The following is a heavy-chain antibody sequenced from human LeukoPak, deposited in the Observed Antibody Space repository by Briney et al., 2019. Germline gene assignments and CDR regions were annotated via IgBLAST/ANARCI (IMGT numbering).Heavy chain of an antibody. CDR1: GFTFSSYE. Sequence: GGSLRLSCAASGFTFSSYEMNWVRQAPGKGLEWVSYISSSGSTIYYADSVKGRFTISRDNAKNSLYLQMNSLRAEDTAVYYCARGEGRSDITMVRGGHWFDPWGQGTLVTVSS. CDR3: ARGEGRSDITMVRGGHWFDP. J-gene: IGHJ5*02. D-gene: IGHD3-10*01. CDR2: ISSSGSTI. V-gene: IGHV3-48*03.